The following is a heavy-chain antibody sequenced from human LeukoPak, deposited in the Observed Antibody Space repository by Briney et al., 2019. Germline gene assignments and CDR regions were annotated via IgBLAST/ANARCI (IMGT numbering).Heavy chain of an antibody. V-gene: IGHV3-21*01. J-gene: IGHJ4*02. CDR2: ISSSSRYI. Sequence: GGSLRLSCSASGFTFRTYTMNWVRQAPGKGLEWVSSISSSSRYIYYADSVKGRFSISRDNAKKSVYLQMYGLRVEDTAVYYCARRGAYSPPYWGQGTLVTVSS. CDR1: GFTFRTYT. CDR3: ARRGAYSPPY. D-gene: IGHD5-18*01.